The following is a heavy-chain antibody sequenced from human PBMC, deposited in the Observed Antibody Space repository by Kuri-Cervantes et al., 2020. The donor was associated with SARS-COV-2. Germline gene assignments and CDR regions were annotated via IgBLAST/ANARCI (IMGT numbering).Heavy chain of an antibody. V-gene: IGHV4-39*07. Sequence: SETLSLTCTVSGGSISSSSYYWGWIRQPPGKGLEWIGSIYYSGSTYYNPSLKSRVTISIDTSKNQFSLTLTSVTAADTAVYYCARGMIQGALDIWGQGTMVPSPQ. CDR1: GGSISSSSYY. J-gene: IGHJ3*02. CDR2: IYYSGST. D-gene: IGHD5-18*01. CDR3: ARGMIQGALDI.